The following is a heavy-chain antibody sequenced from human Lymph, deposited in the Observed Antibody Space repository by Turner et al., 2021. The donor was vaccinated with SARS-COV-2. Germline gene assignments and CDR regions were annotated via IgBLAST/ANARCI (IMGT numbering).Heavy chain of an antibody. CDR2: IYYSGST. J-gene: IGHJ6*02. CDR1: GGSISSSNYY. V-gene: IGHV4-39*01. CDR3: ARQRLTRYGMDV. D-gene: IGHD2-21*02. Sequence: QLQLQESGPGLVKPSEILSLTCTVSGGSISSSNYYWGWIRQPPGKGLEWIGTIYYSGSTYYNPSLKSRITISVDTSKNQFSLKLSSVTAADTAVYYCARQRLTRYGMDVWGQGTTVTVSS.